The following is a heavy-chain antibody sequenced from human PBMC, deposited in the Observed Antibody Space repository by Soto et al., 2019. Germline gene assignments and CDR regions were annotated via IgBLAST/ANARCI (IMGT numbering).Heavy chain of an antibody. CDR3: ARSIPAGGTNAFDI. Sequence: GGSLRLSCAASGFTFSSYSMSWVRQAPGKGLEWVSYISYTSTIYYVGSVKGRFAISRDNAKSSLYLQMNSLRAEDTGLYYCARSIPAGGTNAFDIWGQGTVVTVSS. CDR1: GFTFSSYS. CDR2: ISYTSTI. J-gene: IGHJ3*02. V-gene: IGHV3-48*01. D-gene: IGHD6-13*01.